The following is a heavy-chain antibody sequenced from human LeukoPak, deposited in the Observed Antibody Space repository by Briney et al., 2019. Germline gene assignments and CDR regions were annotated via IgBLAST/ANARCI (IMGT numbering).Heavy chain of an antibody. CDR3: ARGHQPRGYSSSWYEGWFDP. CDR1: GYTFTSYK. D-gene: IGHD6-13*01. Sequence: ASVKVSCKASGYTFTSYKIHWVRQAPGQGLDWVAWMDPNNGNTGYAQNFQDRVTLTRDTSISTAYMELSSLRSEDTAVYYYARGHQPRGYSSSWYEGWFDPWGQGTLVTVSS. J-gene: IGHJ5*02. CDR2: MDPNNGNT. V-gene: IGHV1-8*01.